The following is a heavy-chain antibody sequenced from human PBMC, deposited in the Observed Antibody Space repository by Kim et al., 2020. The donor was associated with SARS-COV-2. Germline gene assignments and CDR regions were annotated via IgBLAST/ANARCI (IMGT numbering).Heavy chain of an antibody. V-gene: IGHV3-23*01. CDR3: AKAGRGQQLVGGDYFDY. CDR2: TSGSGGST. CDR1: GFTFSSYA. Sequence: GGSLRLSCAASGFTFSSYAMSWVRQAPGKGLEWVSATSGSGGSTYYADSVKGRFTISRDNSKNTLYLQMNSLRAEDTAVYYCAKAGRGQQLVGGDYFDYWGQGTLVTVSS. J-gene: IGHJ4*02. D-gene: IGHD6-13*01.